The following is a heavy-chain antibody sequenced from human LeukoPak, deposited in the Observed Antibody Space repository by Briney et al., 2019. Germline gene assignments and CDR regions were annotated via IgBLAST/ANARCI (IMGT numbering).Heavy chain of an antibody. CDR3: ARGHTAVTRHFDF. J-gene: IGHJ4*02. CDR2: ILYDGSKK. CDR1: GFTFSSHA. D-gene: IGHD4-17*01. Sequence: GGSLRLSCAASGFTFSSHAMHWVRQAPGKGLEWVGLILYDGSKKYYADSVKGRFTISRDDAKNLLYLDMNSLRAEDTAVYYCARGHTAVTRHFDFWGQGTLVTVSS. V-gene: IGHV3-30*04.